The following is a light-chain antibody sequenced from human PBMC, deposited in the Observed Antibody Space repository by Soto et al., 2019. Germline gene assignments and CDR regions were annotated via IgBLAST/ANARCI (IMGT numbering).Light chain of an antibody. CDR3: CSYGGGTIMI. CDR2: EVS. CDR1: XXXVENTNL. V-gene: IGLV2-23*02. J-gene: IGLJ2*01. Sequence: QSVLTQPASVAXSXXXSXXXXXXXXXXXVENTNLVSSLQQHPGKAPKLMIFEVSQRPSGVSNRFSASKSGNTASLTISGLQAEDEADYYCCSYGGGTIMIFGGGTTLTAL.